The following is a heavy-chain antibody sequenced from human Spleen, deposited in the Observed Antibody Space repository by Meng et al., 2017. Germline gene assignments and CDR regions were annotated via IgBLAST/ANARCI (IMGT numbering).Heavy chain of an antibody. V-gene: IGHV4-34*01. CDR2: INHSGST. Sequence: SETLSLTCAVSGGSFSGYYWIWIRQPPGMGLEWIGKINHSGSTNYNLSLKSRVTISVDTSKNKLSLKLSAVTAADTAVYYCGRDKGKMATFPHFDCWGQGTLVTVSS. CDR3: GRDKGKMATFPHFDC. D-gene: IGHD5-24*01. J-gene: IGHJ4*02. CDR1: GGSFSGYY.